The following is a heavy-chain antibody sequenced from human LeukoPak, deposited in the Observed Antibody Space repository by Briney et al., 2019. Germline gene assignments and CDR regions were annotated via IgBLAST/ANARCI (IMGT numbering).Heavy chain of an antibody. D-gene: IGHD4-17*01. CDR1: GGTFSSSA. V-gene: IGHV1-69*05. Sequence: ASVKVSCKASGGTFSSSAMNWVRQAPGQGLEWMGRIIPVYGAAKFAQKLQGRVTITTDETTRTAYMELSSLRSEDTAVYYCASKYGDYAPYHFDNWGQGTLVTVSS. CDR2: IIPVYGAA. J-gene: IGHJ4*02. CDR3: ASKYGDYAPYHFDN.